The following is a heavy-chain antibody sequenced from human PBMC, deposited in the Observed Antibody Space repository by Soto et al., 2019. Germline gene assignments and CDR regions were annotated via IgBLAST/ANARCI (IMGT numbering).Heavy chain of an antibody. CDR2: ISWNSGSI. V-gene: IGHV3-9*01. D-gene: IGHD2-2*01. Sequence: SLRLSCAASGFTFDDYAMHWVRQAPGKGLEWVSGISWNSGSIGYADSVKGRFTISRDNANNSLYLQMNSLRAEDTALYYCAKHIVVPAANPDAFDIWGQGTMVTVS. CDR3: AKHIVVPAANPDAFDI. CDR1: GFTFDDYA. J-gene: IGHJ3*02.